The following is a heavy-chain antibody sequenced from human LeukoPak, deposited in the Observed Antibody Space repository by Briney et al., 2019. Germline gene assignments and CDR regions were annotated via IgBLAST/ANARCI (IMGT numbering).Heavy chain of an antibody. CDR3: ARDITMVRGVIEGIDY. Sequence: GGSLRLSCAASGFTFDDYAMHWVRQAPGKGLEWVSGISWNSGSIGYADSVKGRFTISRDNSKNTLYLQTNSLRAEDAAVYYCARDITMVRGVIEGIDYWGQGTLVTVSS. CDR1: GFTFDDYA. CDR2: ISWNSGSI. D-gene: IGHD3-10*01. V-gene: IGHV3-9*01. J-gene: IGHJ4*02.